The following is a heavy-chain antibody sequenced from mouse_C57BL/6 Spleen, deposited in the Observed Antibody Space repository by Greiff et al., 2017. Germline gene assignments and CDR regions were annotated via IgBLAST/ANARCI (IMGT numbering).Heavy chain of an antibody. CDR2: IDPANGST. CDR1: GYNFKNSY. Sequence: VQLKQSVAELVRPGASVKLSCTASGYNFKNSYMHWVKQRPGHGLEWIGRIDPANGSTKYAQKFQGKATITADTSSNTAYLQLSILTAEDAAIYYCATDYVGDWYFDVWGTGTTVTVSS. CDR3: ATDYVGDWYFDV. D-gene: IGHD2-4*01. V-gene: IGHV14-3*01. J-gene: IGHJ1*03.